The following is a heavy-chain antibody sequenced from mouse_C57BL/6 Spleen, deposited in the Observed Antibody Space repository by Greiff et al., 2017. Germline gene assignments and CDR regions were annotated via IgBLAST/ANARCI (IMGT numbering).Heavy chain of an antibody. D-gene: IGHD2-4*01. J-gene: IGHJ3*01. CDR1: GFTFSSYG. CDR2: ISSGGSYT. CDR3: ARHEGADRDYDAWFAY. Sequence: EVKVVESGGDLVKPGGSLKLSCAASGFTFSSYGMSWVRQTPDKRLEWVATISSGGSYTYYPDSVKGRFTISRDNAKNTLYLQMSSLKSEDTAMYYCARHEGADRDYDAWFAYWGQGTLVTVSA. V-gene: IGHV5-6*01.